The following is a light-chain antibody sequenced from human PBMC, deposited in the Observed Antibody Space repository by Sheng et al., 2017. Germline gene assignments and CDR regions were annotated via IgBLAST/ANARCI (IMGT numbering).Light chain of an antibody. V-gene: IGLV3-21*03. CDR2: DDT. J-gene: IGLJ2*01. CDR1: NIGTKS. Sequence: SYELAQPPSVSVAPGKTATMTCGGTNIGTKSVHWYQQRPGQAPVLVVYDDTDRPQGSLSDSLAPNSGNTATLTINRVKAGDEADYYCQLWDSSRNHPVVFGGGTRLTVL. CDR3: QLWDSSRNHPVV.